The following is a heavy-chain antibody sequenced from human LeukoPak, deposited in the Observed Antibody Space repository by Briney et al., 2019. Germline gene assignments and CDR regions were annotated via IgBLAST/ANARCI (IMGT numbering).Heavy chain of an antibody. V-gene: IGHV3-23*01. D-gene: IGHD5-18*01. J-gene: IGHJ4*02. CDR1: GFTFSSYA. CDR2: ISGSGGST. CDR3: AKGRGYRGNLAWYFDY. Sequence: PGGSLRLSCAASGFTFSSYAMSWVRQAPGKGLEWGSAISGSGGSTYYADSVKGRFTISRDNSKNTLYLQMNSLRAEDTAVYYCAKGRGYRGNLAWYFDYWGQGTLVTVSS.